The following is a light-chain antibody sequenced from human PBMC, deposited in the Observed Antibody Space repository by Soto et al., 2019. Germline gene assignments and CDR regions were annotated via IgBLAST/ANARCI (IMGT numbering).Light chain of an antibody. J-gene: IGLJ2*01. CDR1: SSDVGGYNY. V-gene: IGLV2-14*01. CDR2: EVS. Sequence: QSVLTQPASVSGSPGQSITISCTGTSSDVGGYNYVSWYQQHPGKAPKLMIYEVSNRPSGVSNRFSGSKSGNTASLTLSGLQADDEADYYCSSYTSSSTSVFGGGTKLTVL. CDR3: SSYTSSSTSV.